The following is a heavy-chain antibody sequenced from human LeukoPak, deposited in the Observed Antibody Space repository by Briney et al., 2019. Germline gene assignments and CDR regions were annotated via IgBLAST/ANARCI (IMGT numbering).Heavy chain of an antibody. Sequence: PSKTLSLTCTVSGGSISSYYWSWIRQPPGKGLEWIGYIYTSGSTNYNPSLKSRVTISVDTSKNQFSLKLSSVTAADTAVYYCVRHSSSWYTAEDYYFDYWGQGTLVTVSS. J-gene: IGHJ4*02. CDR2: IYTSGST. D-gene: IGHD6-13*01. V-gene: IGHV4-4*09. CDR1: GGSISSYY. CDR3: VRHSSSWYTAEDYYFDY.